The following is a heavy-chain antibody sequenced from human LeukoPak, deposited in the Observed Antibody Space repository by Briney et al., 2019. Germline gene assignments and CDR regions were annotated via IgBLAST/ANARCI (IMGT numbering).Heavy chain of an antibody. D-gene: IGHD3-22*01. V-gene: IGHV3-30*02. CDR3: ARVLSGSWDWFDP. Sequence: PGGSLRLSCAASGFTFSSYGMHWVHQAPGKGLEWVAFIRYDGSNKYYADSVKGRFTISRDNSKNTLYLQMNSLRAEDTAVYYCARVLSGSWDWFDPWGQGTLVTVSS. J-gene: IGHJ5*02. CDR2: IRYDGSNK. CDR1: GFTFSSYG.